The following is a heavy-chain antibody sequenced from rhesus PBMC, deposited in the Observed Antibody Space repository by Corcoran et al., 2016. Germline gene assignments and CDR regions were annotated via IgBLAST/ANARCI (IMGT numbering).Heavy chain of an antibody. D-gene: IGHD6-13*01. J-gene: IGHJ4*01. Sequence: QVQLQESGPGLVKPSETLSLTCAVSGGSISSNYWSWIRQAPGKGLEWIGRIYGSGGSNDYNPALKSRVTSSTDTSKNQFSLKLSAVTAADTAVYYGARDEWSSWSGYFDYWGQGVLVTVSS. CDR3: ARDEWSSWSGYFDY. CDR2: IYGSGGSN. CDR1: GGSISSNY. V-gene: IGHV4-160*01.